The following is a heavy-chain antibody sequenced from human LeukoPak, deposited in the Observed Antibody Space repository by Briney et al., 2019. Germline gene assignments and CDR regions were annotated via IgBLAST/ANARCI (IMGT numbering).Heavy chain of an antibody. D-gene: IGHD2-2*01. CDR1: GYTFTSYY. CDR3: AREKVVVVPAAIPTWASEYSSSGTFDY. CDR2: INPSGGST. Sequence: GASVKVSCKASGYTFTSYYMHWVRQAPGQGLEWMGIINPSGGSTSYAQKFQGRVTMTRDMSTSTVYMELSILRSEDTAVYYCAREKVVVVPAAIPTWASEYSSSGTFDYWGQGTLVTVSS. V-gene: IGHV1-46*01. J-gene: IGHJ4*02.